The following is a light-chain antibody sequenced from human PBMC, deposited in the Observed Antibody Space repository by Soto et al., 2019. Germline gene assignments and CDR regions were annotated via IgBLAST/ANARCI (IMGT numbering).Light chain of an antibody. CDR2: EGS. CDR3: CSYAGSSTDVV. CDR1: SSDVGSYNL. Sequence: QSALTQPASVSGSPGQSITISCTGTSSDVGSYNLVSWYQQHPGKAPKLMIYEGSKRPSGVSNRFSGSKSGNTASLTTSGLQAADEAGYSCCSYAGSSTDVVFGGGTKLTVL. J-gene: IGLJ2*01. V-gene: IGLV2-23*01.